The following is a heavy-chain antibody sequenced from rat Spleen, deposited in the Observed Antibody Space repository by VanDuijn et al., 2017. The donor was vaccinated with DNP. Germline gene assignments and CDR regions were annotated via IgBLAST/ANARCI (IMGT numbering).Heavy chain of an antibody. J-gene: IGHJ2*01. CDR3: ARDGQWDYLDY. V-gene: IGHV2S12*01. CDR2: VSSGGST. Sequence: QVQLKESGPGLVQPSQTLSLTCTVSGFPLSSYGVTWVRQPPGKGLEWIAAVSSGGSTYYNSSLKSRLSISRDTSKSQVFLKVNSLQAEDTATYYCARDGQWDYLDYWGQGVRVTVAS. D-gene: IGHD1-1*01. CDR1: GFPLSSYG.